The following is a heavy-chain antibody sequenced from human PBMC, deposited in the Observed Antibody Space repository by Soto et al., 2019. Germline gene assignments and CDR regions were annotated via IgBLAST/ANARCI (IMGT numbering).Heavy chain of an antibody. CDR3: ARSPGVFDY. D-gene: IGHD3-10*01. Sequence: QVQLVQSGAEVKKPGSSVKVSCKASGGTFSSLAISWVRQAPGQGLEWMGGLVPVFGTANYAQKFQDRVTITADKSTSTSYMELSSLRSEYTAFYYCARSPGVFDYWGQGTLVTVSS. V-gene: IGHV1-69*06. CDR1: GGTFSSLA. CDR2: LVPVFGTA. J-gene: IGHJ4*02.